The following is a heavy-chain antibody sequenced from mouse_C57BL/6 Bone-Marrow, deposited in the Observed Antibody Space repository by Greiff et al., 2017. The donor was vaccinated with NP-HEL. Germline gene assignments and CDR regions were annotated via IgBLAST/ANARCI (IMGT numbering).Heavy chain of an antibody. D-gene: IGHD1-1*01. V-gene: IGHV14-4*01. CDR3: TTRITTVVSYYFDY. Sequence: EVKLMESGAELVRPGASVKLSCTASGFNIKDDYMHWVKQRPEQGLEWIGWIDPENGDTEYASKFQGKATITADTSSNTAYLQLSSLTSEDTAVYYCTTRITTVVSYYFDYWGQGTTLTVSS. CDR2: IDPENGDT. CDR1: GFNIKDDY. J-gene: IGHJ2*01.